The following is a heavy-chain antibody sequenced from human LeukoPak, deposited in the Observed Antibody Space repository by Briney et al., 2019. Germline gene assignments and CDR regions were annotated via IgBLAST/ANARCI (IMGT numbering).Heavy chain of an antibody. J-gene: IGHJ4*02. D-gene: IGHD3-22*01. V-gene: IGHV3-23*01. CDR1: GFTFSSYA. CDR2: TSGSGGST. CDR3: AKVGVPYYDSSAYFDY. Sequence: PGGSLRLSCAASGFTFSSYAMSWVRQAPGKGLEWVSATSGSGGSTYHADSVKGRFTISRDNSKNTLYLQMNSLRAEDTAVYYCAKVGVPYYDSSAYFDYWGQGTLVTVSS.